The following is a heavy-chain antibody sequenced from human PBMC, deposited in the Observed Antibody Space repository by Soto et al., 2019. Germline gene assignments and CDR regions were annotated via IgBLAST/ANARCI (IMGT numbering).Heavy chain of an antibody. CDR3: VRSVPAATWAYNGMDV. CDR2: IYHSGTF. Sequence: QVRLKESGPGLVKPSGTLSLTCAVSGGSVESSSCWSWVRQAPGKGLEWIGEIYHSGTFNYNPSPVSRVAVSVDKSTNQFALNLNSVTAADTAVYYCVRSVPAATWAYNGMDVWGQGTTVTVSS. J-gene: IGHJ6*02. V-gene: IGHV4-4*02. CDR1: GGSVESSSC. D-gene: IGHD2-15*01.